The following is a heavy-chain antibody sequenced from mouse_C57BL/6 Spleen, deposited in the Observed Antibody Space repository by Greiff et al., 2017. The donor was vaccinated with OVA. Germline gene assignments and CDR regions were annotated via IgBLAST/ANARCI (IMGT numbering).Heavy chain of an antibody. V-gene: IGHV1-81*01. D-gene: IGHD1-2*01. CDR2: IYPRSGNT. CDR1: GYTFTSYG. Sequence: VQGVESGAELARPGASVKLSCKASGYTFTSYGISWVKQRTGQGLEWIGEIYPRSGNTYYNEKFKGKATLTADKSSSTAYMELRSLTSEDSAVYFCAPITTEDYYAMDYWGQGTSVTVSS. J-gene: IGHJ4*01. CDR3: APITTEDYYAMDY.